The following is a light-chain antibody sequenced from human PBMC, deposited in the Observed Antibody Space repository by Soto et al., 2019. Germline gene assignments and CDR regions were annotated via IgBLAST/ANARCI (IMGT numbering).Light chain of an antibody. CDR1: QSVSSN. V-gene: IGKV3D-15*01. J-gene: IGKJ5*01. Sequence: EIVMTQSPATLSVSPGERATLSCRASQSVSSNLAWYQQKPGQAPRLLIYGASIRATGIPARFSGSGSGTEFTLTISSLQSEDLAVYYCQQYNKWPPITFGQGTRLEIK. CDR3: QQYNKWPPIT. CDR2: GAS.